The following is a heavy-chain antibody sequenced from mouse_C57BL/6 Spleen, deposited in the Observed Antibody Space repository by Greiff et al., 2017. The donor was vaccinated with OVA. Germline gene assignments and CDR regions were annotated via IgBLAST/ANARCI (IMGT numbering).Heavy chain of an antibody. J-gene: IGHJ2*01. V-gene: IGHV1-55*01. CDR3: ARRRAIYDGYSVDY. CDR2: IYPGSGST. Sequence: QVQLKQSGAELVKPGASVKMSCKASGYTFTSYWITWVKQRPGQGLEWIGDIYPGSGSTNYNEKFKSKATLTVDTSSSTAYMQLSSLTSEDSAVYYCARRRAIYDGYSVDYWGQGTTLTVSS. CDR1: GYTFTSYW. D-gene: IGHD2-3*01.